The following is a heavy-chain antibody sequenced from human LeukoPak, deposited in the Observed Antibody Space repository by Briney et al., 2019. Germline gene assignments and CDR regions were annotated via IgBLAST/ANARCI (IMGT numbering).Heavy chain of an antibody. V-gene: IGHV1-69*05. D-gene: IGHD2-2*01. CDR3: ARSRIAGYCSSTSCYSVWFDP. CDR2: IIPIFGTA. J-gene: IGHJ5*02. Sequence: ASVRVSCKASGGTFSSYAISWVRQAPGQGLEWMGGIIPIFGTANYAQKFQGRVTITTDESTSTAYMELSSLRSEDTAVYYCARSRIAGYCSSTSCYSVWFDPWGQGTLVTVSS. CDR1: GGTFSSYA.